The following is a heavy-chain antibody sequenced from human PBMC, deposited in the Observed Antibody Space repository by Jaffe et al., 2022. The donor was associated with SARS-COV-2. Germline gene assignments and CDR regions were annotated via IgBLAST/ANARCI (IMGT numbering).Heavy chain of an antibody. CDR1: GGSISSSSYY. V-gene: IGHV4-39*01. CDR2: IYYSGST. J-gene: IGHJ6*02. CDR3: ASEGGYYYYGMDV. Sequence: QLQLQESGPGLVKPSETLSLTCTVSGGSISSSSYYWGWIRQPPGKGLEWIGSIYYSGSTYYNPSLKSRVTISVDTSKNQFSLKLSSVTAADTAVYYCASEGGYYYYGMDVWGQGTTVTVSS. D-gene: IGHD3-16*01.